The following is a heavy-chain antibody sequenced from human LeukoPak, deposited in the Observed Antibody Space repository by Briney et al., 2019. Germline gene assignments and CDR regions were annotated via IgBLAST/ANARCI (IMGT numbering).Heavy chain of an antibody. CDR2: INQDGSEK. D-gene: IGHD2-2*01. Sequence: PGGSLRLSCAASGFTFRNYAMTWVRQAPGKGLEWVANINQDGSEKYYVDSMKGRFTISRDNPKNSLYLQMNSLRAEDTAVYYCSRVERDCSSTGLSPCYFDYWGQGALVTVSS. J-gene: IGHJ4*02. CDR1: GFTFRNYA. V-gene: IGHV3-7*01. CDR3: SRVERDCSSTGLSPCYFDY.